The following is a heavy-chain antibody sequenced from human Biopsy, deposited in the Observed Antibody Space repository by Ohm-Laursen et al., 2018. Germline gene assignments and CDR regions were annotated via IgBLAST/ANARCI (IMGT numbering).Heavy chain of an antibody. J-gene: IGHJ6*02. D-gene: IGHD6-13*01. CDR2: INQSGST. V-gene: IGHV4-34*01. CDR1: GGSFNGYF. CDR3: ARVPLPGIGAAYQGRFLYGMDV. Sequence: GTLSLTWAAYGGSFNGYFWSWIRQPPGKGLEWIGDINQSGSTNYSPSLKSRVTISVDTAKKHFSLSLRSVTAADTAVYYCARVPLPGIGAAYQGRFLYGMDVWGQGTTVSDSS.